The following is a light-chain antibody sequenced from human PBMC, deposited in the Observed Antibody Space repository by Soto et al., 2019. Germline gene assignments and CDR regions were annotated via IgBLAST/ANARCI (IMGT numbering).Light chain of an antibody. CDR2: EVS. CDR3: SSYAGSKNLI. CDR1: SSDVGSGYNY. Sequence: QSALTQPPSASGSPGQSATISCTGTSSDVGSGYNYVSWYQHHPGKAPKLMIYEVSKRPSGVPDRFSGSKSGNTASLTVSGLQAEDEADYFCSSYAGSKNLIFGGGTKLTVL. J-gene: IGLJ2*01. V-gene: IGLV2-8*01.